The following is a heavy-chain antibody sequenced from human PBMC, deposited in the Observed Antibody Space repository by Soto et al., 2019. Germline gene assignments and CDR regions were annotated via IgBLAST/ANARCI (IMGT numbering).Heavy chain of an antibody. CDR2: ISSSSSYI. Sequence: EVQLVESRGGLVKPGGSLRLSCAASGFTFSSYSMNWVRQAPGKGLEWVSSISSSSSYIYYADSVKGRFTISRDNAKNSLYLQMNSLRAEDTAVYYCATYYDFWSGYYPGAYYYYGMDVWGQGTTVTVSS. D-gene: IGHD3-3*01. CDR1: GFTFSSYS. J-gene: IGHJ6*02. V-gene: IGHV3-21*01. CDR3: ATYYDFWSGYYPGAYYYYGMDV.